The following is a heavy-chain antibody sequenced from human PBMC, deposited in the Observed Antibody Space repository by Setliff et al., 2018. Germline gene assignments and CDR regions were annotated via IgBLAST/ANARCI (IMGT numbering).Heavy chain of an antibody. Sequence: ASVKVSCKASGYTFTGYYMHWVRQAPGQGLEWMGRFHPYSGHTNYAQNFQGRVTMTMDASNSTDYMDLSRLTSDDTAVYYCAREVLSTVVAWDYWGQGTLVTVSS. D-gene: IGHD4-17*01. V-gene: IGHV1-2*06. J-gene: IGHJ4*02. CDR3: AREVLSTVVAWDY. CDR2: FHPYSGHT. CDR1: GYTFTGYY.